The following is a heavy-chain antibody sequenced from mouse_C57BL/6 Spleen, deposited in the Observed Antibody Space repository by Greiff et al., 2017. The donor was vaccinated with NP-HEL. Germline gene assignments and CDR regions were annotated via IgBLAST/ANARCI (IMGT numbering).Heavy chain of an antibody. CDR1: GYTFTSYW. J-gene: IGHJ2*01. Sequence: VQLQQPGAELVRPGSSVKLSCKASGYTFTSYWMDWVKQRPGQGLEWIGNIYPSDSETHYNQKFKDKATLTVDKSSSTAYMQLSSLTSEDSAVYYCAREGYYDYFDYWGQGTTLTVSS. V-gene: IGHV1-61*01. CDR3: AREGYYDYFDY. CDR2: IYPSDSET. D-gene: IGHD2-3*01.